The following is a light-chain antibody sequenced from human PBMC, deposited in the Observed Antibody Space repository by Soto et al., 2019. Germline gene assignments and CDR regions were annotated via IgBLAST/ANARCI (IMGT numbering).Light chain of an antibody. V-gene: IGKV3-20*01. Sequence: PGEGATLSCRASQSVTSSYLAWFQQKPGQAPRLLIYGASSRATGIPDRFSGSGSGTDFTLSISRLEPEDFAVYYXQQYGSSPPWTFGQGTKVEIK. CDR3: QQYGSSPPWT. J-gene: IGKJ1*01. CDR1: QSVTSSY. CDR2: GAS.